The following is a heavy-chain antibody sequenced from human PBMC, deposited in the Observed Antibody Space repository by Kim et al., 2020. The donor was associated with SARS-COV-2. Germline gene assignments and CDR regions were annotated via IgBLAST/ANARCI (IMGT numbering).Heavy chain of an antibody. J-gene: IGHJ4*02. Sequence: GGSLRLSCAASGFTFSSYGMHWVRQAPGKGLEWVAVISYDGSNKYYADSVKGRFTISRDNSKNTLYLQMNSLRAEDTAVYYCAKDRGFNWNDVQPVYYFDYWGQGTLVTVSS. CDR3: AKDRGFNWNDVQPVYYFDY. CDR1: GFTFSSYG. D-gene: IGHD1-20*01. V-gene: IGHV3-30*18. CDR2: ISYDGSNK.